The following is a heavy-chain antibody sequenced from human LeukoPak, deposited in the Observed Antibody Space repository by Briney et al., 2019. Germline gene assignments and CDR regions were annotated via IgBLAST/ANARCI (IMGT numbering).Heavy chain of an antibody. Sequence: GASVKVSCKASGYTFTSYDINWVRQATGQGLEWMGWMNPNSGNTGYAQKFQGRVTMTRNTSISTAYMELSSLRSEDTAVYYCARGITMVRGAILFYWGQGTLVTVSS. V-gene: IGHV1-8*01. J-gene: IGHJ4*02. CDR3: ARGITMVRGAILFY. CDR1: GYTFTSYD. CDR2: MNPNSGNT. D-gene: IGHD3-10*01.